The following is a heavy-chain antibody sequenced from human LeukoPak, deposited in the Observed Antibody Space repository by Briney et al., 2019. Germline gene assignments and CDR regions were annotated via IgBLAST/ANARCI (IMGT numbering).Heavy chain of an antibody. D-gene: IGHD4-17*01. CDR2: INPSTGGT. CDR1: GYTFIGYY. Sequence: VSVKVSCKASGYTFIGYYMHWVRQAPGQGLEWMGRINPSTGGTNSAQKFQGRVTMTRDTSISTAYMELSRLTSDDTAIYYCARGQPYGDYNYFDPWGQGTLVTVSS. J-gene: IGHJ5*02. V-gene: IGHV1-2*06. CDR3: ARGQPYGDYNYFDP.